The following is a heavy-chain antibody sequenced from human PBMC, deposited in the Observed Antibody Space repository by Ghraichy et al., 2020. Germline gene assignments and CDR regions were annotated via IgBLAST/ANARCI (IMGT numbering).Heavy chain of an antibody. J-gene: IGHJ4*02. CDR3: ATIRGGIAVTAKGGY. D-gene: IGHD6-19*01. CDR2: IGESGGIT. Sequence: GGSLRLSCAASGFTFSSYAMTWVRQAPGKGLEWVSSIGESGGITYYADSVKGRFTISRDNTKNTMFLQMNGLRAEDTAIYYCATIRGGIAVTAKGGYWGQGTLVTVSP. CDR1: GFTFSSYA. V-gene: IGHV3-23*01.